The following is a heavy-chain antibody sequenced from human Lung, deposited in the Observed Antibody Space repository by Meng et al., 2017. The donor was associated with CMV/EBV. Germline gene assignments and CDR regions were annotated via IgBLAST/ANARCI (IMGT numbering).Heavy chain of an antibody. V-gene: IGHV3-48*04. CDR3: ARACLSDNYYYGMDV. D-gene: IGHD2-21*02. CDR2: ISSASSTI. J-gene: IGHJ6*02. CDR1: GFTFSTYS. Sequence: GGSLRLSCAASGFTFSTYSMSWVRQAPGKGLEWVSYISSASSTIYCADSVKGRFTISRDNANKSLFLQLNSLRAEDTALYYCARACLSDNYYYGMDVWGQGXTVTVSS.